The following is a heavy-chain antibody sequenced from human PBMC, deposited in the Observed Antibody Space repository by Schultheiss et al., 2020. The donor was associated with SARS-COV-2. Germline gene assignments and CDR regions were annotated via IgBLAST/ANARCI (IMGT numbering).Heavy chain of an antibody. D-gene: IGHD5-24*01. CDR3: ARATRVESLFSVRGGSFDF. J-gene: IGHJ4*02. CDR1: GGSISNYY. Sequence: SETLSLTCVISGGSISNYYWSWIRQPPGKGLEWIGHIYHNGNTNYNPSLKSRVAISADTSNNQFSLKLRSVTAADTAVYFCARATRVESLFSVRGGSFDFWGRGALVTVSS. V-gene: IGHV4-59*08. CDR2: IYHNGNT.